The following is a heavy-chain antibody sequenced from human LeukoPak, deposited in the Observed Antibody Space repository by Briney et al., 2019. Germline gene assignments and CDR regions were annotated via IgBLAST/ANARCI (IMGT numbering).Heavy chain of an antibody. V-gene: IGHV4-34*01. J-gene: IGHJ5*02. CDR2: INHSGST. Sequence: SETLSLTCAVYGGSFSGYYWSWIRQPPGKGLEWIGKINHSGSTNYNPSLKSRVTISVDTSKNQFSLKLSSVTAADTAVYYCASIRPRVRAAAGRRSGFDPWGQGTLVTVSS. CDR3: ASIRPRVRAAAGRRSGFDP. CDR1: GGSFSGYY. D-gene: IGHD6-13*01.